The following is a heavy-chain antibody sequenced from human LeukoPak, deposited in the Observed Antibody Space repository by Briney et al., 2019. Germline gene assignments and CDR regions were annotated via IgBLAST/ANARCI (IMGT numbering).Heavy chain of an antibody. CDR2: ISSSSSYI. CDR3: ARAFLSMPGQGAFDI. J-gene: IGHJ3*02. D-gene: IGHD2/OR15-2a*01. CDR1: GFTFSSYS. Sequence: GGSLRLSCAASGFTFSSYSMNWVRQAPGEGLEWVSSISSSSSYIYYADSVKGRFTISRDNAKNSLYLQMNSLRAEDTAVYYCARAFLSMPGQGAFDIWGQGTMVTVSS. V-gene: IGHV3-21*01.